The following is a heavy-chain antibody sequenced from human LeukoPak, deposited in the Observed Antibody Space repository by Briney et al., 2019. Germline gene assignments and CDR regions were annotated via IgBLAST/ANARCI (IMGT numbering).Heavy chain of an antibody. Sequence: SETLSLTCAVSGXSISSGNWWTWVRQPPGKGLDWIGEIYHSGSTNYNPSLKSRVTISVDKSKNQFSLKLTSVTAADTAVYFCARIGNYYFDYWGQGTLVTVSS. D-gene: IGHD1-1*01. CDR1: GXSISSGNW. J-gene: IGHJ4*02. V-gene: IGHV4-4*02. CDR3: ARIGNYYFDY. CDR2: IYHSGST.